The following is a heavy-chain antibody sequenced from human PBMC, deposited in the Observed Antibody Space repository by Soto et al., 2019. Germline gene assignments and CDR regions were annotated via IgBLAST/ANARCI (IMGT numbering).Heavy chain of an antibody. J-gene: IGHJ4*02. CDR1: GGSISSSDYW. CDR3: ARQIGRGSWSLDH. CDR2: IYYTGST. V-gene: IGHV4-39*01. D-gene: IGHD6-13*01. Sequence: QLQLQESGPGLVKPAETLSLTCTVSGGSISSSDYWWGWIRQPPGKGLEWIGSIYYTGSTYYNPAPQSRVIISVDTSKNQFSLRLSSVTAADTSVYYCARQIGRGSWSLDHWGQGTLVTVSS.